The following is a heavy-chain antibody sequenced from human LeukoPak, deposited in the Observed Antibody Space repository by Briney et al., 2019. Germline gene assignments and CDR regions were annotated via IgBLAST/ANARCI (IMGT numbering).Heavy chain of an antibody. D-gene: IGHD4-17*01. CDR2: IYYSGTT. V-gene: IGHV4-30-4*08. J-gene: IGHJ3*02. CDR3: ARTVTTRGDAFDI. Sequence: SETLSLTCTVSGGSISSGDYYWSWIRQPPGKGLEWIGYIYYSGTTYYNPSLKSRVTISVDTSKNQFSLKLSSVTAADTAVYYCARTVTTRGDAFDIWGQGTMVTVSS. CDR1: GGSISSGDYY.